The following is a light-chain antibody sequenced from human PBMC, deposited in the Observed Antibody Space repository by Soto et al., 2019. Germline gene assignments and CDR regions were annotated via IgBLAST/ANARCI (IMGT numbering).Light chain of an antibody. CDR2: TTN. CDR1: TGAVTSGNY. CDR3: LLYYGGAQLV. J-gene: IGLJ3*02. Sequence: QAVVTQEPSLTVPPGGTVTLTCASSTGAVTSGNYPSWFQQKPGQTPRTLIYTTNSRHSWTPARFSGSLLGDKAALTLSGVQPEDDADYYCLLYYGGAQLVFGGGTKVTVL. V-gene: IGLV7-43*01.